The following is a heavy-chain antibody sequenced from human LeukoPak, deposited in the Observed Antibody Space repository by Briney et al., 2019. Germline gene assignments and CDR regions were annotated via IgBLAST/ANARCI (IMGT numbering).Heavy chain of an antibody. J-gene: IGHJ4*02. CDR1: GFTFDDYA. CDR2: ISWNSGSI. V-gene: IGHV3-9*01. D-gene: IGHD5-18*01. Sequence: TGGSLRLSCAASGFTFDDYAMHWVRQAPGKGLEWVSGISWNSGSIGYADSVKGRFTISRDNAKNSLYLQMNSLRAEDTALYYCAKLAGYSYGQPYFDYWGQGTLVTVSS. CDR3: AKLAGYSYGQPYFDY.